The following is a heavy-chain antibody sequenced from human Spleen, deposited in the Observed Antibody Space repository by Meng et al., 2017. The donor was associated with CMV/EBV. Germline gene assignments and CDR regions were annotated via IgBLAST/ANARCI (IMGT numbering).Heavy chain of an antibody. CDR2: ISSYNSNT. V-gene: IGHV1-18*01. D-gene: IGHD2-2*01. CDR3: AKGDCTDSSCYFNAFDI. J-gene: IGHJ3*02. Sequence: ASVKVSCKVSGHTFNSYGITWVRQAPGQGLEWVGWISSYNSNTNYAQKFLGRVTMTRDTSISTTYMELSRLRSDDTAIYYCAKGDCTDSSCYFNAFDIWGQGTMVTVSS. CDR1: GHTFNSYG.